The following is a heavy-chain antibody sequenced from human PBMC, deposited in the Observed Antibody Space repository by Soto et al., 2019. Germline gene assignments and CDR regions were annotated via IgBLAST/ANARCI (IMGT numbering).Heavy chain of an antibody. CDR3: AREDYDSHNWFDP. V-gene: IGHV3-30-3*01. D-gene: IGHD3-22*01. CDR2: ISYDGSNK. CDR1: GFTFSSYA. J-gene: IGHJ5*02. Sequence: QVQLVESGGGVVQPGRSLRLSCAASGFTFSSYAMHWVRQAPGKGLEWVAVISYDGSNKYYADSVKGRFTISRDNSKNTLYQQMNSLRAEDTAVYYCAREDYDSHNWFDPWGQGTLVTVSS.